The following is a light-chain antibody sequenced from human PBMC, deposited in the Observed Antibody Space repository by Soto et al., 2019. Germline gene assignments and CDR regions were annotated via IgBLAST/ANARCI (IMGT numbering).Light chain of an antibody. Sequence: QSVLTQPPSASGSPGQSVTISCTGTSSDVGGYNYVSWYQQHPGKAPKLMIYEVTKRPSGVPDRFSGSKSGNTASLTVSGPRAGDGADYYFSSYAGTKIVLGTGTKVTVL. CDR3: SSYAGTKIV. CDR2: EVT. V-gene: IGLV2-8*01. J-gene: IGLJ1*01. CDR1: SSDVGGYNY.